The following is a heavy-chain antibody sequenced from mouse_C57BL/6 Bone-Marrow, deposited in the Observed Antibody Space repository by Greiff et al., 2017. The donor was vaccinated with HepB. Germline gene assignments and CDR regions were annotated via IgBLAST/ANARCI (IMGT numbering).Heavy chain of an antibody. Sequence: VQLKESGPGLVQPSQSLSITCTVSGFSLTSYGVHWVRQPPGKGLEWLGVIWSGGSTDYNAAFISRLSISKDNSKSQVFFKMNSLQADDTAIYYCAKPLIYYGYDGAYWGQGTLVTVSA. J-gene: IGHJ3*01. CDR3: AKPLIYYGYDGAY. D-gene: IGHD2-2*01. CDR2: IWSGGST. CDR1: GFSLTSYG. V-gene: IGHV2-4*01.